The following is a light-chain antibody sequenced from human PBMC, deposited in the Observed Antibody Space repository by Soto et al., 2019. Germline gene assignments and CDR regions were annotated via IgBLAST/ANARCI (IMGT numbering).Light chain of an antibody. Sequence: QSALTQPPSASGSPGQSVTISCTGTSSDVGGFKYVSWYQHHPGKAPKLIIYEVTKRPSGVPDRFSCSKSGNTASLTISGLQADDEAEYYCSSYARSNNWAVVFGGGTKLTVL. CDR3: SSYARSNNWAVV. J-gene: IGLJ2*01. CDR1: SSDVGGFKY. CDR2: EVT. V-gene: IGLV2-8*01.